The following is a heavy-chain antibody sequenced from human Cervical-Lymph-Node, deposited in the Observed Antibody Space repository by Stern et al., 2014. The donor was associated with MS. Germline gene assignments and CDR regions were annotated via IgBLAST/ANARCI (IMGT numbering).Heavy chain of an antibody. V-gene: IGHV3-15*01. Sequence: VQLVESGGGLVKPGGSLRLSCAASGFIFSKAWMTWVRPAPGKGLEWDGRIKPKTDGGTTNYSTPVQGRFTISRDDSKNILFLHMSSLKTEDTALYYCTTDEVANFAHWGQGTLVTVSS. CDR1: GFIFSKAW. CDR3: TTDEVANFAH. CDR2: IKPKTDGGTT. J-gene: IGHJ5*02.